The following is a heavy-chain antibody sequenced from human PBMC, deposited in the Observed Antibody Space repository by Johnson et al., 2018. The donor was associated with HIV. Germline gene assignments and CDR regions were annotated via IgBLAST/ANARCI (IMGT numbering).Heavy chain of an antibody. CDR2: IAAVGSND. CDR3: ARAGVTMVRGGGHAFDI. V-gene: IGHV3-33*01. J-gene: IGHJ3*02. CDR1: GFTFSSYG. D-gene: IGHD3-10*01. Sequence: VQLVESGGGVVQPGGSLRLSCAASGFTFSSYGMHWVRQAPGKGLEWVAVIAAVGSNDFYEASGRGRVTFSRDNSKNTLYRQMNSLTAEDTAGYYCARAGVTMVRGGGHAFDIWGQGTMVTVSS.